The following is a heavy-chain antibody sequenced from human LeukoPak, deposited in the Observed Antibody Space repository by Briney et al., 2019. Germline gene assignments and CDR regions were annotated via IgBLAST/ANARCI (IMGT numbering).Heavy chain of an antibody. V-gene: IGHV3-48*04. CDR2: ISGSSDAI. CDR1: GFTFSNYN. J-gene: IGHJ4*02. Sequence: GGSLRLSCAASGFTFSNYNMNWVRQAPGKGLEWVSHISGSSDAIFYADSVKGRFTISRDNAKNSLYLQMNSLRAEDTAVYYCARGVDYWGQGIVVTVSS. CDR3: ARGVDY.